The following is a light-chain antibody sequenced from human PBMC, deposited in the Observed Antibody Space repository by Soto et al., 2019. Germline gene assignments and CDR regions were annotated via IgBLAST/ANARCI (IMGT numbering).Light chain of an antibody. CDR3: QTWGTGIRV. CDR1: SGHSNYA. Sequence: QSVLTQSPSASASLGASVKLTCTLSSGHSNYAIAWHQQQPEKGPRYLMKVNSDGSHRKGDGIPDRFSGSSSGAQRYLTISSLQSEDEADYYCQTWGTGIRVFGTGTKLTVL. V-gene: IGLV4-69*01. CDR2: VNSDGSH. J-gene: IGLJ1*01.